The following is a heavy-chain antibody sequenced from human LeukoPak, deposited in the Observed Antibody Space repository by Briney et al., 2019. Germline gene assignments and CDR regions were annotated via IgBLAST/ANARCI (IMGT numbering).Heavy chain of an antibody. J-gene: IGHJ4*02. CDR2: IYYSGST. Sequence: SETLSLTCTVSGGSISSYYWSWIRQPPGKGLEWIGYIYYSGSTNYNPSLKSRVTISVDTSKNQFSLKLSSVTAADTAVYYCARVRRYGYNEMSDYWGQGTLVTVSS. CDR1: GGSISSYY. V-gene: IGHV4-59*01. D-gene: IGHD5-24*01. CDR3: ARVRRYGYNEMSDY.